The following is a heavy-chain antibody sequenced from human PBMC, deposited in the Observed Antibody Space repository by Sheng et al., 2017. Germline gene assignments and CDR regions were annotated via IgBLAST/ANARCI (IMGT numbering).Heavy chain of an antibody. V-gene: IGHV3-20*04. CDR2: TKWNGAYT. CDR3: ARVGTHDAFDN. Sequence: EVLLVESGGGVVRPGGSLRLSCAASGFTFDDYAIHWVRQAPGKGLEWVSGTKWNGAYTGYANSVKGRFSISRDSANNSLYLEMNSLRAEDTAFYYCARVGTHDAFDNVGPRDKWSPSLQ. CDR1: GFTFDDYA. D-gene: IGHD7-27*01. J-gene: IGHJ3*02.